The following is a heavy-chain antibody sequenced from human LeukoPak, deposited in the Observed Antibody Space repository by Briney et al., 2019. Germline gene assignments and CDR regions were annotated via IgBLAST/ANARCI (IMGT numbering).Heavy chain of an antibody. CDR3: AKGYYDYVWGSYYFDY. V-gene: IGHV3-23*01. CDR1: GFTFSSYA. Sequence: GGSLRLSCAASGFTFSSYAMSWVRQAPGKGLEWVSAISGSGGSTYYADSVKGRVTISSDNSRDTLDLQMKSLRAEDTAVYYCAKGYYDYVWGSYYFDYWGQGTLVTVSS. J-gene: IGHJ4*02. D-gene: IGHD3-16*01. CDR2: ISGSGGST.